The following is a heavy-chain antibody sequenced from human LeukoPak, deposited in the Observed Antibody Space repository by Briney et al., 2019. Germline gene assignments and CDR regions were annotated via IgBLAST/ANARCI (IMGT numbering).Heavy chain of an antibody. D-gene: IGHD3-22*01. J-gene: IGHJ4*02. CDR1: GYTFTSYA. V-gene: IGHV1-69*13. CDR3: ASRPERYYDSSGYFN. Sequence: EASVKVSCKASGYTFTSYAISWVRQAPGQGLEWMGGIIPIFGTANYAQKFQGRVTITADESTSTAYMELSSLRSEDTAVYYCASRPERYYDSSGYFNWGQGTLVTVSS. CDR2: IIPIFGTA.